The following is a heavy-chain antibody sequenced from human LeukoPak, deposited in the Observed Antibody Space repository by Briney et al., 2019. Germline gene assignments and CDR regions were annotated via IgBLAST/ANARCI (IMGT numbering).Heavy chain of an antibody. Sequence: ASVKVSCKASGYTFTGYYMHWVRQAPGQGPEWMGRINPNSGGTNYAQKFQGRVTMTRDTSISTAYMELSRLRSDDTAVYYCARGWRVATTPDYWGQGTLVTVSS. D-gene: IGHD5-12*01. CDR1: GYTFTGYY. V-gene: IGHV1-2*06. CDR3: ARGWRVATTPDY. J-gene: IGHJ4*02. CDR2: INPNSGGT.